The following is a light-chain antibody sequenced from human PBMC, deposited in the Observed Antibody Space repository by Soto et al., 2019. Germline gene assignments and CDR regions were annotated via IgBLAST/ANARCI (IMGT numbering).Light chain of an antibody. V-gene: IGKV1-27*01. CDR1: QGIDRS. CDR2: SAS. J-gene: IGKJ3*01. Sequence: DIQMTQSPSSLSASVGDRVTITCRASQGIDRSLAWYQQKPGKVPKVLIYSASTLQSGVPSRFSGTGSGTDFTLTITGLQPEDVATYYCQEHYNAPPVAFGPGTKVYV. CDR3: QEHYNAPPVA.